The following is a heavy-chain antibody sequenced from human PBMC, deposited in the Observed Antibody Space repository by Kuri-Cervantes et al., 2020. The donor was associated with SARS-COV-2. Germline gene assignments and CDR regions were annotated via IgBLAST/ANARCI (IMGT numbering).Heavy chain of an antibody. CDR3: ARQGRRGPFFDY. CDR1: GGAFSSYP. J-gene: IGHJ4*02. Sequence: SVKVSCKASGGAFSSYPPSWVRQAPGQGLEWMGEINPMFHKANFAEEFQGRVTLTTDESTSTAYMELSSLTSQDTAVYYCARQGRRGPFFDYWGQGTLVTVSS. V-gene: IGHV1-69*05. CDR2: INPMFHKA. D-gene: IGHD1-26*01.